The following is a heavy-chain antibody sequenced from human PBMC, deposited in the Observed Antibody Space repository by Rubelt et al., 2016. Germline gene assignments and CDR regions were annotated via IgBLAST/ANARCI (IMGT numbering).Heavy chain of an antibody. D-gene: IGHD3-10*01. J-gene: IGHJ5*02. Sequence: GSTNYNPSLKSRVTISVDTSKNQFSLKLSSVTAADTAVYYCARGQGVYYGSGSYYKNNWFDPWGQGTLVTVSS. V-gene: IGHV4-34*01. CDR3: ARGQGVYYGSGSYYKNNWFDP. CDR2: GST.